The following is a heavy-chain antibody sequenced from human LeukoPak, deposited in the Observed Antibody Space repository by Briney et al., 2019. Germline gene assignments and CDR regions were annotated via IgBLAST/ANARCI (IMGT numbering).Heavy chain of an antibody. CDR1: GGSISSSNW. Sequence: SETLSLTCAVSGGSISSSNWWSWVRQPPGKGLEWIGEVYHSGSTNYNPSLKSRVTISVDKSKNQFSLKLSSVTAADTAVYYCARAIYGGNSRDNWFDPWGQGTLVTVSS. V-gene: IGHV4-4*02. CDR2: VYHSGST. D-gene: IGHD4-23*01. CDR3: ARAIYGGNSRDNWFDP. J-gene: IGHJ5*02.